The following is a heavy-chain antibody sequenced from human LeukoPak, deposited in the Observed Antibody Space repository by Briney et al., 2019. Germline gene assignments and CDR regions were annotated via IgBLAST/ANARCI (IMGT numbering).Heavy chain of an antibody. D-gene: IGHD2-15*01. CDR1: GYTFTGYY. V-gene: IGHV1-2*02. Sequence: GASVKVSCKASGYTFTGYYMHWVRQAPGQGLEWMGWINPNSGGTNYAQKFQGRVTMTRDTSISTAYMELSRLRSDDTAVYYCARGLRVVAVPNWFDPWGQGTLVTVSS. CDR3: ARGLRVVAVPNWFDP. CDR2: INPNSGGT. J-gene: IGHJ5*02.